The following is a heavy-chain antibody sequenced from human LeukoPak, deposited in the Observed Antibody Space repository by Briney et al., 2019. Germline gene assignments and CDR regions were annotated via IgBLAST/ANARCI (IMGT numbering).Heavy chain of an antibody. CDR1: GFTFSNYG. CDR2: ITATSSST. D-gene: IGHD2-15*01. V-gene: IGHV3-23*01. J-gene: IGHJ6*03. Sequence: PGGSLRLSCAASGFTFSNYGMSWVRQAPGKGLEWVSAITATSSSTHDADSVQGRFTISRGNSKNTLYLQMNSLTAEDTAVYYCAKKHLPSSYSFYMDVWGKGTTVTISS. CDR3: AKKHLPSSYSFYMDV.